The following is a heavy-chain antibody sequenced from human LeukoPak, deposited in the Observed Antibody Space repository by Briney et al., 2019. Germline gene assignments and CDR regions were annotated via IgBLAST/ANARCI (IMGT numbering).Heavy chain of an antibody. Sequence: PGGSLRLSCAASGFTFSSYAMHWVRQAPGKGLEWVAVISYGGINKYYADSVKGRFTISRDNSKNTLYLQMNSLRAEDTAVYYCARVLAAAGSTDYWGQGTLVTVSS. CDR1: GFTFSSYA. D-gene: IGHD6-13*01. J-gene: IGHJ4*02. CDR3: ARVLAAAGSTDY. CDR2: ISYGGINK. V-gene: IGHV3-30*04.